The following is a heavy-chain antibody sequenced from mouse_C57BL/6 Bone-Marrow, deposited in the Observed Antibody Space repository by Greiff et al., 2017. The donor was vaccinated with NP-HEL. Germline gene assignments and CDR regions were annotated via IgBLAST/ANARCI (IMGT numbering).Heavy chain of an antibody. D-gene: IGHD2-4*01. CDR2: ISSGGDYI. Sequence: EVQLVESGEGLVKPGGSLKLSCAASGFTFSSYAMSWVRQTPEKRLEWVGYISSGGDYIYYADTVKGRVTISRDNARTTLYLQMSSLKSEDTAMYYCTSLYDYDGAWFAYWGQGTLVTVSA. CDR1: GFTFSSYA. V-gene: IGHV5-9-1*02. J-gene: IGHJ3*01. CDR3: TSLYDYDGAWFAY.